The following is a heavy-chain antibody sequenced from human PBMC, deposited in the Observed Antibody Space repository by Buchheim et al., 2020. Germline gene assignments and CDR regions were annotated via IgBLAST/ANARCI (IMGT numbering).Heavy chain of an antibody. D-gene: IGHD3-3*01. CDR2: INSDGSST. CDR3: ARGRYYDFWSGYYLAYYGMDV. V-gene: IGHV3-74*01. J-gene: IGHJ6*02. CDR1: GFTFSSYW. Sequence: EVPLVESGGGLVQPGGSLRLSCAASGFTFSSYWMHWVRQAPGKGLVWVSRINSDGSSTSYADSVKGRFTISRDNAKNTLYLQMNSLRAEDTAVYYCARGRYYDFWSGYYLAYYGMDVWGQGTT.